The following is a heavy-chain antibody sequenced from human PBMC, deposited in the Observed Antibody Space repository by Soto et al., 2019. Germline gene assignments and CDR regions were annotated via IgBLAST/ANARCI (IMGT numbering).Heavy chain of an antibody. J-gene: IGHJ4*02. Sequence: PSETLSLTCTVSGGSISSDDYYWSWIRQTPGKGLEWIGYIYYSGSTYYNPSLKSRVTISVDTSKNQFFLELTSVTAADTAVYYCVRIEYSTSPGDFDYSGQRTLVTVSS. CDR1: GGSISSDDYY. CDR3: VRIEYSTSPGDFDY. CDR2: IYYSGST. D-gene: IGHD6-6*01. V-gene: IGHV4-30-4*01.